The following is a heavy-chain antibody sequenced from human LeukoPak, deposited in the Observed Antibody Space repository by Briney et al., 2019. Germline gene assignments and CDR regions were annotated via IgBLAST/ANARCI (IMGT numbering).Heavy chain of an antibody. V-gene: IGHV4-59*12. CDR1: GGSISSYY. CDR2: IYYSGST. J-gene: IGHJ6*03. D-gene: IGHD6-13*01. CDR3: ARDGGYSSSWVPIYYYYYYMDV. Sequence: PSETLSLTCTVSGGSISSYYWSWIRQPPGKGLEWIGSIYYSGSTYYNPSLKSRVTISVDTSKNQFSLKLSSVTAADTAVYYCARDGGYSSSWVPIYYYYYYMDVWGKGTTVTVSS.